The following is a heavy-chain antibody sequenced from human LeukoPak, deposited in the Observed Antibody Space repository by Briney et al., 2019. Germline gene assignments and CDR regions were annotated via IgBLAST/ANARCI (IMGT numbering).Heavy chain of an antibody. CDR2: ISWNSGSI. D-gene: IGHD1-26*01. CDR1: GFTFDDYA. CDR3: GRVGAS. J-gene: IGHJ5*02. Sequence: GGSLRLSCAASGFTFDDYAMHWVRHAPGKGLGWVSGISWNSGSIGYADSVKGRFTISRDNAKNSLYLQMNGLRAEDTALYYCGRVGASWGQGTLVTVSS. V-gene: IGHV3-9*01.